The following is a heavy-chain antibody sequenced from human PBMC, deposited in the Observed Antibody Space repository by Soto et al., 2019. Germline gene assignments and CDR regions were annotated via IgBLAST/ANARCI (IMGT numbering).Heavy chain of an antibody. CDR1: GVSLTSGTYY. J-gene: IGHJ4*02. CDR3: ASTEDFFDY. CDR2: IFYSGST. V-gene: IGHV4-31*03. Sequence: QVQLQESGPGLVKPSQTLSLTCSVSGVSLTSGTYYWSWIRQHPGKGLEWIGYIFYSGSTDYNPSLKSRVNRSVDTAKNQFSLKLSSVTAADTAVYYCASTEDFFDYLGQGTLVTVSS.